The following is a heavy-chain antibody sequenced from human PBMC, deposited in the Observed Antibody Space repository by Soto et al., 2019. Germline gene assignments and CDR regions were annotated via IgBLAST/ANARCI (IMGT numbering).Heavy chain of an antibody. CDR3: ARGGSSSWYVPFDY. J-gene: IGHJ4*02. CDR1: GFTFSSYG. Sequence: QVQLVESGGGVVQPGRSLRLSCAASGFTFSSYGMHWVRQAPGKGLEWVAVIWYDGSNKYYAASVKGRFTISRDNSKNTMDVKMNSLRAEDTAVYYCARGGSSSWYVPFDYWGQGTLVTVSS. V-gene: IGHV3-33*01. CDR2: IWYDGSNK. D-gene: IGHD6-13*01.